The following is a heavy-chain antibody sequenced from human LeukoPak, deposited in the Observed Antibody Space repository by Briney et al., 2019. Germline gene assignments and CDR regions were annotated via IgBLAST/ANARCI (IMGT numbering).Heavy chain of an antibody. CDR2: ISSSSDNYK. CDR1: GFTFNTYN. J-gene: IGHJ3*02. Sequence: GGSLRLSCVASGFTFNTYNIHWVRQAPGKALEWVSTISSSSDNYKYYADSVKGRFTISRDNSKNTLYLQMNSLRAEDTAVYYCARGYVEMATNPGNAFDIWGQGTMVTVSS. V-gene: IGHV3-21*01. CDR3: ARGYVEMATNPGNAFDI. D-gene: IGHD5-24*01.